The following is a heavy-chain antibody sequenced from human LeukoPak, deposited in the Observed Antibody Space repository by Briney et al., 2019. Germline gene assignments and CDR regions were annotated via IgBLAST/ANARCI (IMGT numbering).Heavy chain of an antibody. D-gene: IGHD3-3*01. J-gene: IGHJ4*02. Sequence: SETLFLTCTVSGGSISSYYWSWIRQPPGKGLEWIGYIYYSGSTNYNPSLKSRVTISVDTSKNQFSLKLSSVTAADTAVYYCARHSHYDFWSGYYPSVDYWGQGTLVTVSS. V-gene: IGHV4-59*08. CDR3: ARHSHYDFWSGYYPSVDY. CDR2: IYYSGST. CDR1: GGSISSYY.